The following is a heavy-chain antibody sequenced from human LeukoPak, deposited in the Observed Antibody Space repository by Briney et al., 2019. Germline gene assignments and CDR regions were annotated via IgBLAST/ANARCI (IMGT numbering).Heavy chain of an antibody. J-gene: IGHJ3*02. CDR1: GGSISSGTYY. CDR3: ARTGSRDRWNAFDT. V-gene: IGHV4-61*02. D-gene: IGHD4-23*01. Sequence: SQTLSLTCTVSGGSISSGTYYWRWLRQPAGKGLEWIGRIYTTGSTNYNLSLKSRVTISVDTSKNQFSLKLSSVTAADTAVYYCARTGSRDRWNAFDTWGQGTMVTVSS. CDR2: IYTTGST.